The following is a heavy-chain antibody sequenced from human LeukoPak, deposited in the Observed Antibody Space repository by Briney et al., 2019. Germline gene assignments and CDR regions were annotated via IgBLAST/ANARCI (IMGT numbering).Heavy chain of an antibody. J-gene: IGHJ4*02. D-gene: IGHD2-2*01. CDR3: TTYCSSSSCYSRGLN. CDR1: GFTFSSYW. V-gene: IGHV3-74*01. CDR2: ISNDGSST. Sequence: GGSLRLSCAASGFTFSSYWMHWVRQAPGKGLVWVSFISNDGSSTRYADSVKGRFTISRDNAKNTLYLQMNSLRDEDTAVYYCTTYCSSSSCYSRGLNWGQGTLVTVSS.